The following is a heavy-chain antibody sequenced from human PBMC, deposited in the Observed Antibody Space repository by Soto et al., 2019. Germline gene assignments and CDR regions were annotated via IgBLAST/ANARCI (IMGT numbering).Heavy chain of an antibody. J-gene: IGHJ3*02. CDR1: GYTFTSYG. D-gene: IGHD3-3*01. CDR2: ISAYNGNT. Sequence: ASVKVSCKASGYTFTSYGISWVRQAPGQGLEWMGWISAYNGNTNYAQKLQGRVTMTTDTSTSTAYMELRSLRSDDTAVYYCARGHYDFWSGYYDYDAFDIWGQGTMVTVSS. CDR3: ARGHYDFWSGYYDYDAFDI. V-gene: IGHV1-18*04.